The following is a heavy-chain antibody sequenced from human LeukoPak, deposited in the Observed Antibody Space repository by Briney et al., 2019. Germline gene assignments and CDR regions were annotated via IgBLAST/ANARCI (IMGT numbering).Heavy chain of an antibody. D-gene: IGHD2-21*01. Sequence: ASVKVSCKASGYTFPNYYIHWVRQAPGQGLEWMAIINPSTGGTHYAQRFQGRVTVTRDTSTSTVYMELSSLRSEDTAVYYCARDLGDTCRFLWGNYFDHWGQGTLVTVSS. CDR3: ARDLGDTCRFLWGNYFDH. CDR2: INPSTGGT. J-gene: IGHJ4*02. V-gene: IGHV1-46*01. CDR1: GYTFPNYY.